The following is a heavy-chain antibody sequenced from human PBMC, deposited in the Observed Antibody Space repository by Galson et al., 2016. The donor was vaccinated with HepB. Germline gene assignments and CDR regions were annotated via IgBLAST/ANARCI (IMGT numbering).Heavy chain of an antibody. V-gene: IGHV1-46*01. J-gene: IGHJ6*02. CDR2: VNPRGGST. D-gene: IGHD3-16*01. Sequence: SVKVSCKASGYTFISDLMHWVRQAPGQGLEWMGIVNPRGGSTSYAQKFQGRVTMTTDTSTSTVYMELSSLRSEDTAVYYCARARFYAMDVWGQGTTVTVSS. CDR3: ARARFYAMDV. CDR1: GYTFISDL.